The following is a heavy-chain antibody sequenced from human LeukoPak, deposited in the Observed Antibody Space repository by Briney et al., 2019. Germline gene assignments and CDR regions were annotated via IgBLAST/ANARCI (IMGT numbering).Heavy chain of an antibody. J-gene: IGHJ4*02. CDR3: AREDGWLDSSVDY. CDR1: GFTFSSYW. V-gene: IGHV3-7*01. Sequence: AGGSLRLSCAASGFTFSSYWMSWVRQAPGKGLEWVANIKQDGSEKYYVDSVKGRFTISRDNAKNSLYLQMNSLRAEDTAVYYCAREDGWLDSSVDYWGQGTLVTVSS. D-gene: IGHD5-12*01. CDR2: IKQDGSEK.